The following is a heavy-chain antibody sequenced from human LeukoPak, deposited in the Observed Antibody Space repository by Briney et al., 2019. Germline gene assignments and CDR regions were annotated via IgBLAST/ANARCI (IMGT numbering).Heavy chain of an antibody. CDR2: IYYSGST. CDR3: ASIDSNYYDSSGRNAFDI. J-gene: IGHJ3*02. Sequence: SETLSLTCTVSGGSISSYYWSWIRQPPGKGLEWIGYIYYSGSTNYNPSLKSRVTISVDTSKNQFSLKLSSVTAADTAVYYCASIDSNYYDSSGRNAFDIWGQGTMVTVSS. V-gene: IGHV4-59*01. D-gene: IGHD3-22*01. CDR1: GGSISSYY.